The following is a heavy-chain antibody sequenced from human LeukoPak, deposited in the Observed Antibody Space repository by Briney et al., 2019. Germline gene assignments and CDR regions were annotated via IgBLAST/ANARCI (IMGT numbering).Heavy chain of an antibody. J-gene: IGHJ4*02. CDR2: ISPSGDRT. CDR3: AIMHGYYDGSGYWVQ. Sequence: GGSLRLSCAASGFTFGSYAMSWVRQAPGKGLEWVSFISPSGDRTSNADSVEGRFTISRDNPRNTLYLQMNSLRDEDTAVYYCAIMHGYYDGSGYWVQWGQGTLITVSS. CDR1: GFTFGSYA. D-gene: IGHD3-22*01. V-gene: IGHV3-23*01.